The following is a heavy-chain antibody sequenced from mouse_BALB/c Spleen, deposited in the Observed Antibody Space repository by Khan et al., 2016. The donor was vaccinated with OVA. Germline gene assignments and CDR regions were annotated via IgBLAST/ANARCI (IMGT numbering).Heavy chain of an antibody. CDR3: ANTMITPFAY. J-gene: IGHJ3*01. V-gene: IGHV2-6-5*01. Sequence: QVQLKESGPGLVAPSQSLSITCTVSGFSLTDYGVSWIRQPPGKGLEWLGVIWGGGGSYYNSALKSRLSISKDNSKSQVFLKMNSLQTDDTAMYYCANTMITPFAYWGQGTLVTVSA. D-gene: IGHD2-4*01. CDR1: GFSLTDYG. CDR2: IWGGGGS.